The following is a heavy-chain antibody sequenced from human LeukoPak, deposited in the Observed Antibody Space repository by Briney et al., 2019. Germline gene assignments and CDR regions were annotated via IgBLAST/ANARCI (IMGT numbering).Heavy chain of an antibody. D-gene: IGHD3-3*01. Sequence: PGGSLRLSCAASGFTFSSYAMSWVRQAPGKGLEWVSYIRSTGSSTAYADSVKGRFAISRDNAKNSLYLQMNGLRVEDTAVYYCARVYYASWSGQPLSQHWLDPWGQGTLVTVSS. CDR2: IRSTGSST. CDR3: ARVYYASWSGQPLSQHWLDP. CDR1: GFTFSSYA. V-gene: IGHV3-48*03. J-gene: IGHJ5*02.